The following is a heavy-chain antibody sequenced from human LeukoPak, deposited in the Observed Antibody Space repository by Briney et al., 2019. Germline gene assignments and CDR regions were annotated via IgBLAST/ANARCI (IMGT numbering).Heavy chain of an antibody. CDR2: IYYSGNT. J-gene: IGHJ4*02. D-gene: IGHD3/OR15-3a*01. CDR1: GVSISSSNSY. Sequence: KPSETLSLTCTVSGVSISSSNSYWGWIRQPPGKGLEWIGSIYYSGNTYYNASLKSQVSISIDTSNNQFSLRLTSVTAADTAVYYCARQTGSGLFILPGGQGTLVTVSS. CDR3: ARQTGSGLFILP. V-gene: IGHV4-39*01.